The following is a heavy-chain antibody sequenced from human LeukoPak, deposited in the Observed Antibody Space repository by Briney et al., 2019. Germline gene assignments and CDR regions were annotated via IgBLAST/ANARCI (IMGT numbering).Heavy chain of an antibody. CDR2: IYYSGST. V-gene: IGHV4-59*01. CDR1: GGSISGYY. D-gene: IGHD3-22*01. J-gene: IGHJ3*02. CDR3: ARRPTCGYYSEGVFDI. Sequence: SETLSLTCTASGGSISGYYWSWIRQPPGKGLEWIGYIYYSGSTNYNPSLMSRVTISLDTSKNQFSLKLGSVTAADTTGYYCARRPTCGYYSEGVFDIWGQGTMVTVAS.